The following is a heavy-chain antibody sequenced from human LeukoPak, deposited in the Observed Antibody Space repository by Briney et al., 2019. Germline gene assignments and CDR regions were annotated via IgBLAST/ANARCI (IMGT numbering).Heavy chain of an antibody. CDR1: GFTFSSYD. CDR2: IGTAGDT. V-gene: IGHV3-13*01. CDR3: ARGTGDDAFDI. J-gene: IGHJ3*02. D-gene: IGHD7-27*01. Sequence: GGSLRLSCAASGFTFSSYDVHWVRQATGKGLEWVSAIGTAGDTYYPGSVKGRFTISRENAKNSLYLQMNSLRAGDTAVYYCARGTGDDAFDIWGQGTMVTVSS.